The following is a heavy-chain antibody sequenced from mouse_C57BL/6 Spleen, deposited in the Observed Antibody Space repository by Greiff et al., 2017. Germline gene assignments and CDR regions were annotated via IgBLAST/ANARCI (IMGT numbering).Heavy chain of an antibody. CDR1: GYTFTSYW. CDR3: ARRGLGPLFDY. CDR2: IHPNSGST. J-gene: IGHJ2*01. V-gene: IGHV1-64*01. Sequence: QVQLQQPGAELVKPGASVKLSCKASGYTFTSYWMHWVKQRPGQGLEWIGMIHPNSGSTNYNEKFKSKDTLTVDKSSSTAYMQLSSLTSEDSAVYYCARRGLGPLFDYWGQGTTLTVSS. D-gene: IGHD4-1*01.